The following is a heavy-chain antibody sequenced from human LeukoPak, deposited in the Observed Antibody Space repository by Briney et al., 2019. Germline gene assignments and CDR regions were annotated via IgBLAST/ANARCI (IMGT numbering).Heavy chain of an antibody. D-gene: IGHD6-19*01. CDR1: GFTFRSSG. Sequence: PGGSLRLSCAAPGFTFRSSGMHWVRQAPGKGLEWVAFIQYHGRDKYYADSVKGRFTISRDNSKNTLDMEVNSLRAEDTAVYYCAREGGRTVAGTFDNWGQGTLVTVSS. V-gene: IGHV3-30*02. CDR3: AREGGRTVAGTFDN. J-gene: IGHJ4*02. CDR2: IQYHGRDK.